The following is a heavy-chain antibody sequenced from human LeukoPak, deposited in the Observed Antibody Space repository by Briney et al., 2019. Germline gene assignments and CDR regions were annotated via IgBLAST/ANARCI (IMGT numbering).Heavy chain of an antibody. CDR1: GFTFDDYA. J-gene: IGHJ4*02. CDR3: ARAVADITGTTGPRDY. CDR2: ISWNSGSI. Sequence: GGSLRLSCAASGFTFDDYAMHWVRQAPGKGLEWVSGISWNSGSIGYADSVKGRFTISRDNAKNSLYLQMNSLRAEDTAVYYCARAVADITGTTGPRDYWGQGTLVTVSS. D-gene: IGHD1-20*01. V-gene: IGHV3-9*01.